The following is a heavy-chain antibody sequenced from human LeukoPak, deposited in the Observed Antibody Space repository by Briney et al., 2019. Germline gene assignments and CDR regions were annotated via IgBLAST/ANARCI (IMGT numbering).Heavy chain of an antibody. D-gene: IGHD6-13*01. CDR1: GFTLSTYA. Sequence: GGSIRLACADSGFTLSTYAMNWVRQAPGEGLEWVSGISAGGGSTYYADSVKGRFTISRVNSKNTLYLQMNSLTVEDTAVYYCAKSPRSAADNWFDPWGQGTLVTVSS. V-gene: IGHV3-23*01. CDR3: AKSPRSAADNWFDP. J-gene: IGHJ5*02. CDR2: ISAGGGST.